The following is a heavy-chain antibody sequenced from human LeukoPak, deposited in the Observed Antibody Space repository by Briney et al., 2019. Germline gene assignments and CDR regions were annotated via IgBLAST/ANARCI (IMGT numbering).Heavy chain of an antibody. J-gene: IGHJ6*02. CDR1: GFTFSSYW. CDR3: ARDSNYGIDV. D-gene: IGHD4-11*01. V-gene: IGHV3-74*01. CDR2: INRDGSST. Sequence: QTGGSLRLSCAASGFTFSSYWMHWVRQAAGKGLVWVSHINRDGSSTSHADSVKGRFTISRDNAKSTLYLQMNSLRAEDTAVYYCARDSNYGIDVWGQGTTVTVSS.